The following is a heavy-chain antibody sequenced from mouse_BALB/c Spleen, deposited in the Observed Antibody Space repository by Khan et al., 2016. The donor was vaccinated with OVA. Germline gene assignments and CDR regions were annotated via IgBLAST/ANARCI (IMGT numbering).Heavy chain of an antibody. CDR2: IWSGGNT. J-gene: IGHJ3*01. Sequence: QVQLKESGPGLVQPSQSLSITCTVSGFSLTTFGVHWVRQSPGQGLEWLGLIWSGGNTDYNAAFISSLSIPNDNSNTQAFFKMNSLPAYYTARYYCARNSYMYEFTYWGQGTLVTVSA. CDR1: GFSLTTFG. CDR3: ARNSYMYEFTY. V-gene: IGHV2-2*01. D-gene: IGHD2-14*01.